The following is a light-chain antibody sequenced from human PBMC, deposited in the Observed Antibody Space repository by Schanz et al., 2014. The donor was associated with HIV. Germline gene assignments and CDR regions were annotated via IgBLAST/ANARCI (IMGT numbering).Light chain of an antibody. CDR3: ASWDDSLNGPYVV. V-gene: IGLV1-40*01. CDR2: GNS. CDR1: SSNIGAGYD. Sequence: QSVLTQPPSVSGAPGQRVTISCTGSSSNIGAGYDVHWYQQLPGTAPKLLIYGNSNRPSGVPDRFSGSKSGTSASLAISGLQSEDEADYYCASWDDSLNGPYVVFGGGTKLTVL. J-gene: IGLJ2*01.